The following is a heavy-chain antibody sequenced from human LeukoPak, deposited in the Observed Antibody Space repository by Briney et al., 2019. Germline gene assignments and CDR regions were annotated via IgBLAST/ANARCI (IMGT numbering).Heavy chain of an antibody. Sequence: PGGSLRLSCAASGFTFSSYGMHWVRQAPDKGLERVAVMPNDRRNNYYAESVKGRFTISRDNSKNTLYLQMNSLRTEDTAVYYCATSRDFYDTSGYYPYYFDCWGQGTLVTVSS. D-gene: IGHD3-22*01. V-gene: IGHV3-30*03. J-gene: IGHJ4*02. CDR1: GFTFSSYG. CDR2: MPNDRRNN. CDR3: ATSRDFYDTSGYYPYYFDC.